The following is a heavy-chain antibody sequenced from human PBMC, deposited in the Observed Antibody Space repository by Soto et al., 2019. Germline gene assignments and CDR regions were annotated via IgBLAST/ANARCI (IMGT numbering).Heavy chain of an antibody. Sequence: GGSLRLSCAASGFTFSSYSMNWVRQAPGKGLEWVSYISSSSSTIYYADSVKGRFTISRDNAKNSLYLQMNSLRDEDKAVYYCARDMGSGSYGYYYYGMDVWGQGTTVTVSS. V-gene: IGHV3-48*02. D-gene: IGHD3-10*01. J-gene: IGHJ6*02. CDR1: GFTFSSYS. CDR3: ARDMGSGSYGYYYYGMDV. CDR2: ISSSSSTI.